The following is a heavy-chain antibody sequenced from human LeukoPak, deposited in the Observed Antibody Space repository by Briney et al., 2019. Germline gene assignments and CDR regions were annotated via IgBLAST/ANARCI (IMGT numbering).Heavy chain of an antibody. CDR2: IHSDGTT. CDR3: ARETGYSTSWYAYYFDY. Sequence: QPGGSLRLSCAASEFSVSHNYMSWVRQAPGKGLEWVSVIHSDGTTHYADSVKGRFTISRDNSKNTLYLQMNSLRVEDTAMYYCARETGYSTSWYAYYFDYWGQGTLVTVAS. CDR1: EFSVSHNY. V-gene: IGHV3-53*01. D-gene: IGHD6-13*01. J-gene: IGHJ4*02.